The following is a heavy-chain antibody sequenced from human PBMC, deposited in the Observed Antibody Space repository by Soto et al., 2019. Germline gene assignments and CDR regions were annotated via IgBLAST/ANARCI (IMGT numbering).Heavy chain of an antibody. CDR2: IHFSGET. D-gene: IGHD2-21*01. CDR1: GASIGRGGYY. Sequence: QVQLQESGPGLVKPSETLSLTCTVSGASIGRGGYYWTWIRQHPGKALEWIGHIHFSGETNYNPSLMGRVTLSMGACRSQLCGRLASVTAARAAVDYCGRDQGGDLDFWGQGSLVTVSS. J-gene: IGHJ4*02. V-gene: IGHV4-31*03. CDR3: GRDQGGDLDF.